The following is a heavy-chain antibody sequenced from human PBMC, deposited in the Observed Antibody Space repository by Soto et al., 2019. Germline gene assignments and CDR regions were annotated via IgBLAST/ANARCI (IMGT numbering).Heavy chain of an antibody. D-gene: IGHD3-10*01. V-gene: IGHV3-74*01. CDR2: INSDGSST. Sequence: GSLRLSCAASGFTFRSYWMHWVRQAPGKGLVWVSRINSDGSSTSYADSVKGRFTISRDNAKNTLYLQMNSLRAEDTAVYYCARAKAGNDAFDIWGQGTMVTVSS. J-gene: IGHJ3*02. CDR1: GFTFRSYW. CDR3: ARAKAGNDAFDI.